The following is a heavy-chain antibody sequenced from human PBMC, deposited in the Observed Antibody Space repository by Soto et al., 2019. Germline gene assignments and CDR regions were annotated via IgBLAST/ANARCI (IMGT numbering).Heavy chain of an antibody. J-gene: IGHJ5*02. CDR3: ARIAGYSRSVKANWFEP. V-gene: IGHV4-31*03. D-gene: IGHD6-13*01. Sequence: SETLSLTCTVSGGAISSGGYYWSWIRQHPGKGLEWIGYIYYSGSTYYNPSLKSRVTISVDTSKNQFSLTLSSVTAADPAVYYCARIAGYSRSVKANWFEPWGQGTLVTVSS. CDR1: GGAISSGGYY. CDR2: IYYSGST.